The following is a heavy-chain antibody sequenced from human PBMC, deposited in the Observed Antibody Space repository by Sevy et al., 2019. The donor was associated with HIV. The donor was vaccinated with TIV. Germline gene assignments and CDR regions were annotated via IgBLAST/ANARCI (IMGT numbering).Heavy chain of an antibody. CDR3: ARDLPPSATTVAHFDC. J-gene: IGHJ4*02. D-gene: IGHD4-17*01. CDR2: ISNSGSSV. V-gene: IGHV3-48*03. CDR1: GFSFSSYE. Sequence: GGSLRLSCAASGFSFSSYEMNWVRQAPGKGLEWLSYISNSGSSVYYSESVRGRFTISRDNARNSLYLQMNSLRAEDTAVYYCARDLPPSATTVAHFDCWGQGTLVTVSS.